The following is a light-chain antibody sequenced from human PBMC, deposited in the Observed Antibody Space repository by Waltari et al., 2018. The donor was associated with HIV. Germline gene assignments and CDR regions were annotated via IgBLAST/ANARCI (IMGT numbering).Light chain of an antibody. CDR1: SSNIGNNY. CDR3: GTWDSSLSPFWV. J-gene: IGLJ3*02. V-gene: IGLV1-51*01. CDR2: DNN. Sequence: QSMLTQPPSVSAAPGQKVTISCSVSSSNIGNNYHTCYQHLPETAPKLLIYDNNKRPSGIPDRFSGSKSGTSATLGITGLQTGDEADYYCGTWDSSLSPFWVFGGGTKLTVL.